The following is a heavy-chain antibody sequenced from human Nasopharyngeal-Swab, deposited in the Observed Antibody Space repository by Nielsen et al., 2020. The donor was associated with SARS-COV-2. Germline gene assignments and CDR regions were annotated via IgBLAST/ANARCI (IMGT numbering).Heavy chain of an antibody. CDR1: GGSVSSNDW. V-gene: IGHV4-4*02. Sequence: SETLSLTCAVSGGSVSSNDWWTWVRQSPGKGLEWIGAVSHSGSINYNPSLKSRVTLSMDKSKRQFSLRLTSVSAADTAVYFCARGDLVVVPSPILGLGPFFYYFCIDVWGKGTTVTVSS. D-gene: IGHD2-2*01. CDR3: ARGDLVVVPSPILGLGPFFYYFCIDV. CDR2: VSHSGSI. J-gene: IGHJ6*03.